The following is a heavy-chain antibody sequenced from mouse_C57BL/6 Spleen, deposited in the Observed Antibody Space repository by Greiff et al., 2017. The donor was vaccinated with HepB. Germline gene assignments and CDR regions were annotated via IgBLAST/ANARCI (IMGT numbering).Heavy chain of an antibody. V-gene: IGHV1-18*01. CDR2: INPNNGGT. D-gene: IGHD2-2*01. J-gene: IGHJ3*01. CDR1: GYTFTDYN. CDR3: AREANYGYDEGFAY. Sequence: EVQLQQSGPELVKPGASVKIPCKASGYTFTDYNMDWVKQSHGKSLEWIGDINPNNGGTIYNQKFKGKATLTVDKSSSTAYMELRSLTSEDTAVYYCAREANYGYDEGFAYWGQGTLVTVSA.